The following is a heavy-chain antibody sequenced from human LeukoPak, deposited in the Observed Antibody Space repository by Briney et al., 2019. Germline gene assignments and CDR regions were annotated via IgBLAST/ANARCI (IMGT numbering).Heavy chain of an antibody. J-gene: IGHJ1*01. Sequence: GASVKVSFKASGGTFSSYAISWVRQAPGQGLEWMGGIIPIFGTANYAHKFQGRVTITADESTSTAYMELSSLRSEDTTVYYCARDEPPRHWGQGTLVTVSS. CDR3: ARDEPPRH. V-gene: IGHV1-69*13. CDR1: GGTFSSYA. CDR2: IIPIFGTA.